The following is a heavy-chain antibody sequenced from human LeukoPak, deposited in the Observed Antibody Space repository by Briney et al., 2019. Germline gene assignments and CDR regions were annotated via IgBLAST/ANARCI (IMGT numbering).Heavy chain of an antibody. D-gene: IGHD2-2*01. J-gene: IGHJ4*02. CDR1: GGSVSSGSYY. CDR3: ARARVSVVVPAAIGLDY. Sequence: SETLSLTCTVSGGSVSSGSYYWSWIRQPPGKGLEWIGEINHSGSTNYNPSLKSRVTISVDTSKNQFSLKLSSVTAADTAVYYCARARVSVVVPAAIGLDYWGQGTLVTVSS. CDR2: INHSGST. V-gene: IGHV4-61*01.